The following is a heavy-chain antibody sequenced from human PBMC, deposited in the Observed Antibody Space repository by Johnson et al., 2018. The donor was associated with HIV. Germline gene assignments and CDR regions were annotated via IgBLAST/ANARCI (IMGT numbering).Heavy chain of an antibody. D-gene: IGHD3-16*01. Sequence: VQLVESGGGLVQHGRSLRLSCAASGFTFDDYAMHWVRQTPGKGLEWVSGISWNRNNIGYADSVKGRFTISRDNAKNSLYLKMNSLRAEDTALYYCAKDISGLGYGFDKWGQGTMVTVSS. V-gene: IGHV3-9*01. CDR2: ISWNRNNI. CDR3: AKDISGLGYGFDK. CDR1: GFTFDDYA. J-gene: IGHJ3*02.